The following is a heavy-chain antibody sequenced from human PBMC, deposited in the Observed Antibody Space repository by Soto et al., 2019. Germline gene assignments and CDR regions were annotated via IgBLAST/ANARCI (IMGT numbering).Heavy chain of an antibody. CDR2: IYPGDSDT. V-gene: IGHV5-51*01. CDR3: ARGTTAHYYSYMDV. J-gene: IGHJ6*03. Sequence: PGESLKISCKGSGYSFTNYWIAWVRQMPGKGLAWMGIIYPGDSDTRYSPSFQGQVNISADKSINTAYLQWRSLKASDTAMYYCARGTTAHYYSYMDVWGKGTTVTVSS. CDR1: GYSFTNYW.